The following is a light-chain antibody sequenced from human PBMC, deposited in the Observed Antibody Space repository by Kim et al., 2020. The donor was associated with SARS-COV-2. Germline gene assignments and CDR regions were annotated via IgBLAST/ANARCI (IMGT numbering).Light chain of an antibody. CDR1: GLRSYY. CDR3: NSRDSSGNHLV. Sequence: ALGQTVRITGQGEGLRSYYASWYQQKPGQAPVLVIYDKNNRPSGIPDRFSGSSSGNTASLTITGAQTEDEADYYCNSRDSSGNHLVFGTGTKVTVL. V-gene: IGLV3-19*01. J-gene: IGLJ1*01. CDR2: DKN.